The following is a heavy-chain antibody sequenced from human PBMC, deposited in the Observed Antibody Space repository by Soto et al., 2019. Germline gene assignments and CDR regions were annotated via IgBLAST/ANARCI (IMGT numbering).Heavy chain of an antibody. V-gene: IGHV3-21*01. CDR3: ARDRAPAPDGMDV. CDR2: ISSSSSYI. D-gene: IGHD2-2*01. Sequence: EVQLVESGGGLVKPGGSLRLSCAASGFTFSSYSMNWVRQAPGKGLEWVSSISSSSSYIYYADSVKGRFTISRDNAKNSLYLQVNSLRAEDRAVYYWARDRAPAPDGMDVWGQGTTVTVSS. CDR1: GFTFSSYS. J-gene: IGHJ6*02.